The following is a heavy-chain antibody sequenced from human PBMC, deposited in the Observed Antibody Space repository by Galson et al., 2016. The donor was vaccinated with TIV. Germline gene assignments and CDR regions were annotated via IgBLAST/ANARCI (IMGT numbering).Heavy chain of an antibody. CDR3: VVHGSRRFGPIIYGMDV. J-gene: IGHJ6*02. Sequence: SVKVSCKASGYTFSYWGISWVRQAPGQGLEWLGWISAHNGATRFAQDVQGRVTLTTDTSTSTAYLELSSLTSDDSAVYYCVVHGSRRFGPIIYGMDVWGQGTTVTVSS. CDR1: GYTFSYWG. D-gene: IGHD3-10*01. V-gene: IGHV1-18*01. CDR2: ISAHNGAT.